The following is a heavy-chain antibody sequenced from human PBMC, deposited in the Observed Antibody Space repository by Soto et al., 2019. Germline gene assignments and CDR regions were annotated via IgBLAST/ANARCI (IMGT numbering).Heavy chain of an antibody. V-gene: IGHV3-30-3*01. D-gene: IGHD2-15*01. CDR3: ASDRLVVVLADSLYYYCMDV. CDR1: GFTFSSYA. J-gene: IGHJ6*02. CDR2: ISYDGSNK. Sequence: QVQLVESGGGVVQPGRSLRLSCAASGFTFSSYAMHWVRQTPGKGLEWVAVISYDGSNKYYADSVKGRFTISRDNSKNTLYLQMNILRAEDTAVYYCASDRLVVVLADSLYYYCMDVWGQGTTVTVSS.